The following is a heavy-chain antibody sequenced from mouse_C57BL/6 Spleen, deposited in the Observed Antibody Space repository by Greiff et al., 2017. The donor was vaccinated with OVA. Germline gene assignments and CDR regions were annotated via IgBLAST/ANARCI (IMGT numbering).Heavy chain of an antibody. CDR3: ATRHYYAMDY. D-gene: IGHD3-3*01. V-gene: IGHV1-82*01. Sequence: VQRVESGPELVKPGASVKISCKASGYAFSSSWMNWVKQRPGKGLEWIGRIYPGDGDTNYNGKFKGKATLTADKSSSTAYMQLSSLTSEDSAVYFCATRHYYAMDYWGQGTSVTVSS. CDR2: IYPGDGDT. CDR1: GYAFSSSW. J-gene: IGHJ4*01.